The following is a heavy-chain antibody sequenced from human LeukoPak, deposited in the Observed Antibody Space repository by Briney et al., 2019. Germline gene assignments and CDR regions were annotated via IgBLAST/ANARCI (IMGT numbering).Heavy chain of an antibody. CDR1: GGTFSSYA. J-gene: IGHJ4*02. D-gene: IGHD2-2*01. Sequence: SVKVSCKASGGTFSSYAISWVRQAPGQGLEWMGRIIPIFGTANYAQKFQGRVTITADKSTSTAYMELSSLRSEDTAVYYCARDRRWYCSSTSCSSGGDSWGQGTLVTVSS. CDR2: IIPIFGTA. V-gene: IGHV1-69*06. CDR3: ARDRRWYCSSTSCSSGGDS.